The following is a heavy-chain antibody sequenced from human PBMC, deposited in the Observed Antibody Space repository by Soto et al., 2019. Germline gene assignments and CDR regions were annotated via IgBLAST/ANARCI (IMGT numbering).Heavy chain of an antibody. CDR2: IDSRGDTI. Sequence: QVQLVECGGGLVKPGGSLRLSCAASGFTFCDYYMSWIRQAPGKGLEWVSYIDSRGDTIHCADSVKGRFTISRDNAKNSLYLQMNSLSAEDTAVYYCARSTLRYYSDTSGYHFDHWGPGTLVTVSS. J-gene: IGHJ4*02. CDR3: ARSTLRYYSDTSGYHFDH. CDR1: GFTFCDYY. D-gene: IGHD3-22*01. V-gene: IGHV3-11*01.